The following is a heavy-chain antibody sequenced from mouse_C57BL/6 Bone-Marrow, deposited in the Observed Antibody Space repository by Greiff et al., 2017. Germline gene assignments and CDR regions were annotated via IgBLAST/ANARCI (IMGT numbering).Heavy chain of an antibody. J-gene: IGHJ2*01. CDR1: GYTFTSYW. D-gene: IGHD2-3*01. CDR2: IHPSDSET. V-gene: IGHV1-52*01. CDR3: ASEEEWLLVDY. Sequence: QVQLQQPGAELVRPGSSVKLSCKASGYTFTSYWMHWVKQRPIQGLEWIGNIHPSDSETNYNQKFKDKATLTVDKSSSTAYMHLSSLTSEDSAVYYCASEEEWLLVDYWGQGTTLTVSS.